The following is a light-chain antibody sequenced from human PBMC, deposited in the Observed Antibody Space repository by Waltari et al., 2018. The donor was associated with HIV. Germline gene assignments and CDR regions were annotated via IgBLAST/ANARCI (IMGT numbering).Light chain of an antibody. V-gene: IGLV1-40*01. CDR1: SSNIGAGYA. CDR2: GNS. CDR3: QSYDSSLSVV. Sequence: QSVLTQPPSVSGAPGQRVTISCPGTSSNIGAGYAVHWYQQLPGTAPKLLIYGNSNRPSGVPDRFSGSKSGTSASLAITGLQAEDEADYYCQSYDSSLSVVFGGGTKLTVL. J-gene: IGLJ2*01.